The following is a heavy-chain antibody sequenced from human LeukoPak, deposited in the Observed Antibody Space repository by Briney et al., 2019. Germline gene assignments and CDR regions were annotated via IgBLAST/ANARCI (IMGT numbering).Heavy chain of an antibody. D-gene: IGHD1-20*01. CDR1: GYTFTGYY. CDR3: ARDNWNDGDNWFDP. V-gene: IGHV1-2*02. CDR2: INPNSGGT. Sequence: VASVKVSCKASGYTFTGYYIHLVRQAPGQGLEWMGWINPNSGGTNYAQKFQGRVTMTRDTSISTAYMDLSRLRSDDTAVYYCARDNWNDGDNWFDPWGQGTLVTVSS. J-gene: IGHJ5*02.